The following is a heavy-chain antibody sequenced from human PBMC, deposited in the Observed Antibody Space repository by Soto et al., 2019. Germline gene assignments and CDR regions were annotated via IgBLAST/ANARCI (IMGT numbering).Heavy chain of an antibody. Sequence: EVQLLESGGGLVQPGGSLRLSCAASGVTFSSYAMSWVRQAPGKGLEWVSAISGSGGSTYYADSVNGRFTISRDNSKNTLYLQMNSLRAEDTAVYYCASCSGGSCYSERNWFDPWGQGTLVTVSS. J-gene: IGHJ5*02. CDR1: GVTFSSYA. D-gene: IGHD2-15*01. CDR2: ISGSGGST. V-gene: IGHV3-23*01. CDR3: ASCSGGSCYSERNWFDP.